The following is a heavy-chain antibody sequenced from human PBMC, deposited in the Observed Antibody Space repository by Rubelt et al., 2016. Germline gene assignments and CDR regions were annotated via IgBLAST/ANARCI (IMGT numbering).Heavy chain of an antibody. D-gene: IGHD4-17*01. V-gene: IGHV4-30-2*01. CDR1: GGSISSGGYS. CDR2: IYHSGST. J-gene: IGHJ4*02. CDR3: ARGGGYGPFL. Sequence: QLQLQESGSGLVKPSQTLSLTCAVSGGSISSGGYSWSWIRQPPGKGLEWIGYIYHSGSTYYNPSLKSRVPISVARSKNRLSLKLSPGSAADAAVDYCARGGGYGPFLWGQGTLVTVSS.